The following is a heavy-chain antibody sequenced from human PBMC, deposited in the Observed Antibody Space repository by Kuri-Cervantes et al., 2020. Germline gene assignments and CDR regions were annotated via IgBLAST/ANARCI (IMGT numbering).Heavy chain of an antibody. J-gene: IGHJ4*02. Sequence: GSLRLSCAVYGGSFSNYYWNWIRQPPGKGLEWIGEINHRGTTNYNPSLKSRVTISVDTSKNQFSLKLSSVTAADTAVYYCAEAVATGPLDYWGQGTLVTVSS. CDR2: INHRGTT. D-gene: IGHD5-12*01. V-gene: IGHV4-34*01. CDR1: GGSFSNYY. CDR3: AEAVATGPLDY.